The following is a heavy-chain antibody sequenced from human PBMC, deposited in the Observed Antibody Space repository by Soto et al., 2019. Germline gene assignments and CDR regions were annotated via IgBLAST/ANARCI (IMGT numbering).Heavy chain of an antibody. D-gene: IGHD3-10*01. CDR2: IIPIFGTA. V-gene: IGHV1-69*12. CDR3: ARTTMVRGVITIYYGMDV. J-gene: IGHJ6*02. CDR1: GGTFSSYA. Sequence: QVQLVQSGAAVKKPGSSVKVSCKASGGTFSSYAISWVRQAPGQGLEWMGGIIPIFGTANYAQKFQGRVTITADESTSTAYMELSSLRSEDTAVYYCARTTMVRGVITIYYGMDVWGQGTTVTVSS.